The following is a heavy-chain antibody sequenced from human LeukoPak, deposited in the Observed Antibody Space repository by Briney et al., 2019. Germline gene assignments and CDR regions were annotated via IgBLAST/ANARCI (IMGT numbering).Heavy chain of an antibody. D-gene: IGHD3-10*01. V-gene: IGHV3-21*01. CDR3: ATVSYPDY. Sequence: GGSLRLSCAASGFTFSTYSMNWVRQAPGKGLEWVSSITSSSHYIYHAYSVKGRFTISRGNAKNSLYLQMNSLRAEDTAMYYCATVSYPDYWGQGTLVTVSS. CDR2: ITSSSHYI. J-gene: IGHJ4*02. CDR1: GFTFSTYS.